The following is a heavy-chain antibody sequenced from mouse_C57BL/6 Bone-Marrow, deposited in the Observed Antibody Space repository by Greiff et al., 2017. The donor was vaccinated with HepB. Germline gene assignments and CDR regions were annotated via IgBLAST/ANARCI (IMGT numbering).Heavy chain of an antibody. D-gene: IGHD4-1*01. Sequence: EVQGVESGGGLVKPGGSLKLSCAASGFTFSSYAMSWVRQTPEKRLEWVATISDGGSYTYYPDNVKGRFTISRDNAKNNLYLQMSHLKSEDTAMYYCARGTGTYAMDYWGQGTSVTVSS. J-gene: IGHJ4*01. CDR2: ISDGGSYT. V-gene: IGHV5-4*01. CDR1: GFTFSSYA. CDR3: ARGTGTYAMDY.